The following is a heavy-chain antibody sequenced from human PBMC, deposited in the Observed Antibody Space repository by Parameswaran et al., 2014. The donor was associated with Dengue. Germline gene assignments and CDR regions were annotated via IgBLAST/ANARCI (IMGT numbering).Heavy chain of an antibody. J-gene: IGHJ5*01. D-gene: IGHD2/OR15-2a*01. CDR2: IYYTGDT. Sequence: WIRQPPGKGLEWIGSIYYTGDTYYNPSVKSRVTISVDTSENQFSLRLSSVTAADTAVYYCARQQQNWFDSWGQATLVTVSS. V-gene: IGHV4-39*01. CDR3: ARQQQNWFDS.